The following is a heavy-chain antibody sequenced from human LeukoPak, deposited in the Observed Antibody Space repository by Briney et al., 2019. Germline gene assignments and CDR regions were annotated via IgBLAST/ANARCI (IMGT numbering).Heavy chain of an antibody. CDR3: ARVRELAGTFNWFDP. CDR2: ISSSSSAI. Sequence: GGSLRLSCAASGFTFSNYNMNWVRQAPGKGLEWVSYISSSSSAIYYADSVKGRFTISRDNSKNTLYLQMNSLRAEDTAVYYCARVRELAGTFNWFDPWGQGTLVTVSS. D-gene: IGHD6-19*01. J-gene: IGHJ5*02. CDR1: GFTFSNYN. V-gene: IGHV3-48*01.